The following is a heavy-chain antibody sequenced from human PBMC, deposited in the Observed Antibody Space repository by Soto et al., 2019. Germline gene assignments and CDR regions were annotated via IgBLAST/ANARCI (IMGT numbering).Heavy chain of an antibody. CDR2: IYYSGST. J-gene: IGHJ6*02. D-gene: IGHD3-22*01. Sequence: SETLSLTCTVSGGSISSYYWSWIRQPPGKGLEWIGYIYYSGSTNYNPSLKSRVTISVDTSKNQFSLKLSSVTAADTAVYYCASSTYDSSGYYYYYYGMDVWGRGTTVTVSS. V-gene: IGHV4-59*01. CDR3: ASSTYDSSGYYYYYYGMDV. CDR1: GGSISSYY.